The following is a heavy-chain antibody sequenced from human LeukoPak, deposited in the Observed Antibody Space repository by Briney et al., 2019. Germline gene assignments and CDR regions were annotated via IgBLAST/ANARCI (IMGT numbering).Heavy chain of an antibody. J-gene: IGHJ4*02. Sequence: ASVKVSCKASGYTFTSYGISWVRQAPGQGLEWMGWISAYNGNTNYAQKLQGRVTITADESTSTAYMELSSLRSEDTAVYYCARVSLAGYSSGWNYWGQGTLVTVSS. V-gene: IGHV1-18*01. CDR2: ISAYNGNT. CDR3: ARVSLAGYSSGWNY. CDR1: GYTFTSYG. D-gene: IGHD6-19*01.